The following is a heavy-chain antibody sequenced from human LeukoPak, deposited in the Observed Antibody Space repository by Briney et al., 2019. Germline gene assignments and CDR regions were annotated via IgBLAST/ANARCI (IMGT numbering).Heavy chain of an antibody. CDR3: ASPRRAHLYFDY. CDR2: IYTSGST. Sequence: SETLSLTCTVSGGSISSYYWSWIRQPAGKGLEWIGRIYTSGSTNYNPSLKSRVTMSVDTSKNQFSLKLSSVTAADTAVYYCASPRRAHLYFDYWGQGTLVTVSS. V-gene: IGHV4-4*07. J-gene: IGHJ4*02. CDR1: GGSISSYY.